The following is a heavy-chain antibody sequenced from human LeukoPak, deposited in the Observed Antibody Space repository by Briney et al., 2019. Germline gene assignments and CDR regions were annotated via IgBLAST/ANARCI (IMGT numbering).Heavy chain of an antibody. J-gene: IGHJ3*02. V-gene: IGHV4-39*07. Sequence: PSETLSLTCTVSGGSISSSSYYWGWIRQPPGKGLEWIGSIYYSGSTYYNPSLRSRVTISADTSKNQFSLRLSSVTAADTAVYYCARDYLYYYDNSDYSSNAFDIWGQGTMVTVSS. CDR1: GGSISSSSYY. CDR2: IYYSGST. D-gene: IGHD3-22*01. CDR3: ARDYLYYYDNSDYSSNAFDI.